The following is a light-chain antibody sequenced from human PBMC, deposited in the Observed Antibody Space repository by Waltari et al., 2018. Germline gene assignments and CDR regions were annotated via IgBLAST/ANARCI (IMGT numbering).Light chain of an antibody. CDR3: LLYMGSGIWV. V-gene: IGLV8-61*01. CDR2: KIK. Sequence: QTVVTQEPSLSVSPGGTVTLTCALSSGSVSSTSYASWYQQTPGQAPRTRMYKIKMRTSGGPERFSGSILGNKAARTITGAQADDESDYYCLLYMGSGIWVFGGGTKLTVL. CDR1: SGSVSSTSY. J-gene: IGLJ3*02.